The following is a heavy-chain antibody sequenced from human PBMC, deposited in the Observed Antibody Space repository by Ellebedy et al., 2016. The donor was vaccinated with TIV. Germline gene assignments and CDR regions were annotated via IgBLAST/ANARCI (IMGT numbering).Heavy chain of an antibody. CDR2: ISYDGSNK. J-gene: IGHJ4*02. CDR3: ARYSGSYSAFDY. Sequence: GESLKISCAASGFTFSSYAMHWVRQAPGKGLEWVAVISYDGSNKYYADSVKGRFTISRDNSKNTLYLQMNSLRAEDTAVYYCARYSGSYSAFDYWGQGTLVTVSS. D-gene: IGHD1-26*01. CDR1: GFTFSSYA. V-gene: IGHV3-30-3*01.